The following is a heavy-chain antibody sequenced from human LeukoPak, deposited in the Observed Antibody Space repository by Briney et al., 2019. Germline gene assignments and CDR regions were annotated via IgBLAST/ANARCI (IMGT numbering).Heavy chain of an antibody. CDR2: IIPILGIA. D-gene: IGHD3-22*01. CDR1: GGTFSSYA. V-gene: IGHV1-69*04. J-gene: IGHJ1*01. CDR3: ARESRAPYDSSSYYRHAEYFQH. Sequence: GASVKVSCKASGGTFSSYAISWVRQAPGQGLEWMGRIIPILGIANYAQKFQGRVTITADKSTSTAYMELSSLRSEDTAVYYCARESRAPYDSSSYYRHAEYFQHWGQGTLVTVSS.